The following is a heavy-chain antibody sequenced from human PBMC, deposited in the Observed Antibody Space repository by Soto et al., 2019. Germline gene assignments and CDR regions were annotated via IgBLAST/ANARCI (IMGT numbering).Heavy chain of an antibody. CDR2: ISGSGGST. CDR1: GFTFSSYA. Sequence: EVQLLESGGGLVQPGGSLRLSCAASGFTFSSYAMSWVRQAPGKGLEWVSAISGSGGSTYYADSEKGRFTISRDNSKNTLYLQMNSLRAEDTAVYYCAKGPLREMATTYFDYWGEGTLVTVSS. D-gene: IGHD1-1*01. V-gene: IGHV3-23*01. CDR3: AKGPLREMATTYFDY. J-gene: IGHJ4*02.